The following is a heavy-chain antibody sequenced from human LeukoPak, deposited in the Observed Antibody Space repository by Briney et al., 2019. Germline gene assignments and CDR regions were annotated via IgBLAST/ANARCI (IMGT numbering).Heavy chain of an antibody. D-gene: IGHD3-10*01. V-gene: IGHV3-7*03. CDR3: AKVEVRGINNWFDP. CDR2: IKQDGSEK. CDR1: GFTFSDYW. Sequence: GGSLRLSCVASGFTFSDYWMSWVRQAPGKGLEWVANIKQDGSEKNYVDSVKGRSTISRDNAKNSLYLQLNSLRADDTAVYYCAKVEVRGINNWFDPWGQGTLVTVSS. J-gene: IGHJ5*02.